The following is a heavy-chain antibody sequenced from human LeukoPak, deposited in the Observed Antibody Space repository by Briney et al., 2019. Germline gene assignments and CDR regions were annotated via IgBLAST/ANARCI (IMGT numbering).Heavy chain of an antibody. CDR3: AKDRQRGYSYGSYYFDY. CDR1: GFTFSSYG. Sequence: GGSLRLSCAASGFTFSSYGMHWVRQAPGKGLEWVAVISYDGSNKYYADSVKGRFNISRDNSKNTLYLQMNSLRAEDTAVYYCAKDRQRGYSYGSYYFDYWGQGTLVTVSS. CDR2: ISYDGSNK. J-gene: IGHJ4*02. D-gene: IGHD5-18*01. V-gene: IGHV3-30*18.